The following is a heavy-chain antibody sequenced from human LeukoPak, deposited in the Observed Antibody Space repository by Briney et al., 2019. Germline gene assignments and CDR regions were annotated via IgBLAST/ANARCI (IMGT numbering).Heavy chain of an antibody. CDR1: GFSFNTYA. V-gene: IGHV3-33*01. J-gene: IGHJ4*02. Sequence: GRSLTLSCAASGFSFNTYAMHWVRQAPGQGLEWVALIWHDGSHKFYSNSVRGQFTISRDNSKNKVYLQMNNLRPEDTAVYYCARESFGSGSYPDFWGQGTLVTVSS. CDR2: IWHDGSHK. CDR3: ARESFGSGSYPDF. D-gene: IGHD3-10*01.